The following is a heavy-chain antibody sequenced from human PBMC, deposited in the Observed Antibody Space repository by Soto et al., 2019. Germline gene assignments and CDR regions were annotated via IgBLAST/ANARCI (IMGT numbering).Heavy chain of an antibody. CDR3: ASGNPDV. CDR2: ISGDGDTK. J-gene: IGHJ6*02. Sequence: QVRLVESGGGVVQPGRSLRLSCVASGFTFSNFAIHWVRQAPGRGLEWVAVISGDGDTKSYADSVKGRFTISRDNTKKTVYLQMTSLRFADTALYYCASGNPDVWGQGTTVTV. V-gene: IGHV3-30*03. CDR1: GFTFSNFA.